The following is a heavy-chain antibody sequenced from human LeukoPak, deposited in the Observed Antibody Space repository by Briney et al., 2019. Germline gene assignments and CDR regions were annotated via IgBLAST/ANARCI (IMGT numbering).Heavy chain of an antibody. CDR3: ARHKRDGLWFGELLYPYYFDY. Sequence: GESLKISCKGSGYSSTSYWIGWVRQMPGKGLEWMGIIYPGDSDTRYSPSFQGQVTISADKSISTAYLQWSSLKASDTAMYYCARHKRDGLWFGELLYPYYFDYWGQGTLVTVSS. D-gene: IGHD3-10*01. V-gene: IGHV5-51*01. J-gene: IGHJ4*02. CDR2: IYPGDSDT. CDR1: GYSSTSYW.